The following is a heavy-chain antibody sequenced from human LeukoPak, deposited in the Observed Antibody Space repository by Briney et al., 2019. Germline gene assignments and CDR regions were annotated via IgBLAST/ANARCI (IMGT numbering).Heavy chain of an antibody. CDR3: ARSYDGYSGY. CDR1: GGSISSSSYY. Sequence: SETLSLTCTVSGGSISSSSYYWGWIRQPPGKGLEWIGEINHSGSTNYNPSLKSRVTISVDTSKNQFSLKLSSVTAADTAVYYCARSYDGYSGYWGQGTLVTVSS. V-gene: IGHV4-39*07. CDR2: INHSGST. D-gene: IGHD1-26*01. J-gene: IGHJ4*02.